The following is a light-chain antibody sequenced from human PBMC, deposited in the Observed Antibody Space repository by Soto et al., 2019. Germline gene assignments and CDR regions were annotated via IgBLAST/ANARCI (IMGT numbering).Light chain of an antibody. CDR1: SSDVGGYNY. J-gene: IGLJ1*01. V-gene: IGLV2-14*01. Sequence: QYALTQPASVSVSPGQSITISCTGTSSDVGGYNYVSWYQQHPGKDPKLMIYEVSNRPSGVSTRLSGSKSGNTASLTISGLQAEDEADYHCNSYTSSSNPCVLGTGTTVTVL. CDR2: EVS. CDR3: NSYTSSSNPCV.